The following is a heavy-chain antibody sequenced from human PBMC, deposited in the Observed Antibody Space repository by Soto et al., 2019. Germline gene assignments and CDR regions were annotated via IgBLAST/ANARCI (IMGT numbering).Heavy chain of an antibody. CDR2: IYNGAST. CDR3: AGARGYYDSRGYSGYYFDY. V-gene: IGHV3-53*01. CDR1: GFTVSSNY. J-gene: IGHJ4*02. D-gene: IGHD3-22*01. Sequence: GGSLRLSCAASGFTVSSNYMSWVRQAPGKGLECVSVIYNGASTYYADSVKGRFTISTDNSKNTLYLQVNSLRAEDTAVYFCAGARGYYDSRGYSGYYFDYWGQGALVTVSS.